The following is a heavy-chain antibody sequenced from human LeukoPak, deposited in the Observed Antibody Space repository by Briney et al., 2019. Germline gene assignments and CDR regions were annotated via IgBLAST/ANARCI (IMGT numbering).Heavy chain of an antibody. D-gene: IGHD1-26*01. Sequence: GGSLRLSCAASGFTVSSNYMSWVRQAPGKGLEWVAVISYDGSNKYYADSVKGRFTISRDNSKNTLYLQMNSLRAEDTAVYYCAKDRLVGAHGYFDYWGQGTLVTVSS. J-gene: IGHJ4*02. V-gene: IGHV3-30*18. CDR1: GFTVSSNY. CDR3: AKDRLVGAHGYFDY. CDR2: ISYDGSNK.